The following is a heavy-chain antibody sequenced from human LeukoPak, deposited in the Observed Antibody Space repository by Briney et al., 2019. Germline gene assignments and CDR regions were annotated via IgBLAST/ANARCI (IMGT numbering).Heavy chain of an antibody. CDR3: AKGDHSSGWYWLDYFDY. CDR1: GFTFSSYA. CDR2: ISGSGGST. D-gene: IGHD6-19*01. Sequence: GGSLRLSCAASGFTFSSYAMSWDRQAPGKGLEWVSAISGSGGSTYYADAVKGRFTISRDNSKNTLYLQMNSLRAEDTAVYYCAKGDHSSGWYWLDYFDYWGQGTLVTVSS. J-gene: IGHJ4*02. V-gene: IGHV3-23*01.